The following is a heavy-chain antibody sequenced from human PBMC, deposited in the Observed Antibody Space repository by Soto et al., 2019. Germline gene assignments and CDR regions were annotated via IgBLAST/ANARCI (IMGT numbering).Heavy chain of an antibody. J-gene: IGHJ4*02. CDR1: GFTFSNYG. Sequence: PGGSLRLSCAASGFTFSNYGMHWVRQAPGKGLEWVAVISYDGSNKYYADSVKGRFTISRDDSKNTLYLQMNSLRAEDTAVYYCAKDETDAGDFDYWGQGTLVTVSS. V-gene: IGHV3-30*18. D-gene: IGHD2-2*01. CDR3: AKDETDAGDFDY. CDR2: ISYDGSNK.